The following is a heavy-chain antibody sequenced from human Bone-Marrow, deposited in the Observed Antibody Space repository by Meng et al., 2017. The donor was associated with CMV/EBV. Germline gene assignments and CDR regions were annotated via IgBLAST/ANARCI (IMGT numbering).Heavy chain of an antibody. D-gene: IGHD2-2*01. CDR2: ISAYNGNT. V-gene: IGHV1-18*01. J-gene: IGHJ5*02. Sequence: ASVKVSCKASGYTFTSYGISWVRQAPGQGLEWMGWISAYNGNTNYAQKLQGRVTMTTDTSTSTAYMELRSLRSDDTAVYDCARDARLYCSSTSCYWFDPWGQGTLVTVSS. CDR3: ARDARLYCSSTSCYWFDP. CDR1: GYTFTSYG.